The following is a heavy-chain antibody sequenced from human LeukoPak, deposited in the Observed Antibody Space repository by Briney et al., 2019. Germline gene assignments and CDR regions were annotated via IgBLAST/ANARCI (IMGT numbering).Heavy chain of an antibody. J-gene: IGHJ4*02. D-gene: IGHD5-24*01. CDR1: GFTFSSYA. CDR3: AKAFYNPYYFDY. Sequence: GGSLRLSCAASGFTFSSYAMHWVRQAPGKGLEWVAVISYDGSNKYYADSVKGRFTISRDNSKNTLYLQMNSLRAEDTAVYYCAKAFYNPYYFDYWGQGTLVTVSS. V-gene: IGHV3-30-3*01. CDR2: ISYDGSNK.